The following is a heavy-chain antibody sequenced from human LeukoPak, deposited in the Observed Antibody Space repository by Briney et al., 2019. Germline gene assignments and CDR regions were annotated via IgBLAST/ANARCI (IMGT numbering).Heavy chain of an antibody. Sequence: GGSLRLSCTASGFTFSDYAMHWVRQAPGKGLEWVAVISDDGRNKYYADSVKGRFTISRDNSKNTLSLQMNSLRDEDTAIYYCVRGRVRSHRTAPEYWGQGTLVTVSS. CDR2: ISDDGRNK. J-gene: IGHJ4*02. D-gene: IGHD1-1*01. CDR1: GFTFSDYA. CDR3: VRGRVRSHRTAPEY. V-gene: IGHV3-30*03.